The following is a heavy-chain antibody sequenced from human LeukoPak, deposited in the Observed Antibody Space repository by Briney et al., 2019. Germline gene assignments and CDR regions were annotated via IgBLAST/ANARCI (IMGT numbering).Heavy chain of an antibody. D-gene: IGHD5-12*01. Sequence: PSGTLSLTCAVSGGSISSSNWWSWVRQPPGKGLEWIGEIYHSGSTNYNPSLKSRVTISVDKSKNQFSLKLSSVTAADTAVYYCARARGRGYSGYDWSYYYMDVWGKGTTVTVSS. CDR2: IYHSGST. J-gene: IGHJ6*03. V-gene: IGHV4-4*02. CDR1: GGSISSSNW. CDR3: ARARGRGYSGYDWSYYYMDV.